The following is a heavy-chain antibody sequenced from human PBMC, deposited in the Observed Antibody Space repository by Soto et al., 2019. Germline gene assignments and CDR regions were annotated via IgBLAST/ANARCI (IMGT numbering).Heavy chain of an antibody. CDR2: IHSGGST. J-gene: IGHJ6*02. Sequence: PGGSLRLSCAASGFTVSSNYMSWVRQAPGKGLEWVSIIHSGGSTYYADFVKGRFTISRDNSKNTLYLQMYSLRAEDTAVYYCARDSVLGGYYYYYGMDFWGQGTTVTVSS. D-gene: IGHD3-16*01. V-gene: IGHV3-53*01. CDR3: ARDSVLGGYYYYYGMDF. CDR1: GFTVSSNY.